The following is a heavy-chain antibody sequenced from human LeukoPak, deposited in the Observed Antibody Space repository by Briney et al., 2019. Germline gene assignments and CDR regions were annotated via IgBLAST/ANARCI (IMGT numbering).Heavy chain of an antibody. V-gene: IGHV1-2*06. CDR2: INPYSGGT. J-gene: IGHJ4*02. D-gene: IGHD3-10*01. CDR1: GYTFTDYH. Sequence: GASVKVSCKASGYTFTDYHIHWVRQAPGQGLEWMGRINPYSGGTHYSQEFQGSVTMTRDTSISTAYMELSSLRSDDTALYYCANQQFASVRAFDYWGQGILVTVSS. CDR3: ANQQFASVRAFDY.